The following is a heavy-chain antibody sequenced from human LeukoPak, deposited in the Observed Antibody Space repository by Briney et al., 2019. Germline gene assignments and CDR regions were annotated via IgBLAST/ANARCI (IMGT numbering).Heavy chain of an antibody. D-gene: IGHD6-13*01. CDR1: GDSISSYY. J-gene: IGHJ4*02. Sequence: KPSETLSLTCTVSGDSISSYYWSWIRQPPGKGLEWIGDIYYSGSTNYNPPLKSRVTISVDTSKNQFSLNLSSVTAADTAVYYCARDFLRSSWYYFDYWGQGTLVTVSS. CDR2: IYYSGST. CDR3: ARDFLRSSWYYFDY. V-gene: IGHV4-59*01.